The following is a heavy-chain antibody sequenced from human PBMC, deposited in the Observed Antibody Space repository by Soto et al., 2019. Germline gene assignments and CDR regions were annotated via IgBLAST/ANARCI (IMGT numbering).Heavy chain of an antibody. V-gene: IGHV3-30*18. CDR2: ISYDGSNK. J-gene: IGHJ6*03. Sequence: GSLRLSCAASGFTFSSYGMHWVRQAPGKGLEWVAVISYDGSNKYYADSVKGRFTISRDNSKNTLYLQMNSLRAEDTAVYYCAKGLGVRGGNYYYYYMDVWGKGTTVTVSS. CDR1: GFTFSSYG. CDR3: AKGLGVRGGNYYYYYMDV. D-gene: IGHD3-10*01.